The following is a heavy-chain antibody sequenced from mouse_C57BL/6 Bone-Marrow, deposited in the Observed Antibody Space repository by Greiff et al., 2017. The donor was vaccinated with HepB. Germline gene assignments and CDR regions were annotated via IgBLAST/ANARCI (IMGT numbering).Heavy chain of an antibody. CDR3: ARKGIYYDYDWYFDV. J-gene: IGHJ1*03. Sequence: VQLQQSGPSLVRPSQTLSLTCTVTGFSINSDCYWIWLRQFPGNKLEYIGYTFYSGITYYNPSLEIRTYITRDTSKNQFSLKLSSVTTEDTATYYGARKGIYYDYDWYFDVWGTGTTVTVSS. V-gene: IGHV3-3*01. CDR1: GFSINSDCY. CDR2: TFYSGIT. D-gene: IGHD2-4*01.